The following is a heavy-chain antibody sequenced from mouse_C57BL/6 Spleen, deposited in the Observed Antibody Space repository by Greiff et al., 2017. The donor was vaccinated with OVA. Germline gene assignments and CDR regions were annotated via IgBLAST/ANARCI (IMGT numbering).Heavy chain of an antibody. CDR3: ARGSSFYYAMDY. CDR1: GYTFTSYW. V-gene: IGHV1-64*01. CDR2: IHPNSGST. J-gene: IGHJ4*01. D-gene: IGHD1-1*01. Sequence: QVQLQQPEAELVKPGASVKLSCKASGYTFTSYWMHWVKQRPGQGLEWIGMIHPNSGSTNYNEKFKSKATLTVDKSSSTAYMQLSSLTSEDSAVYYCARGSSFYYAMDYWGQGTSVTVSS.